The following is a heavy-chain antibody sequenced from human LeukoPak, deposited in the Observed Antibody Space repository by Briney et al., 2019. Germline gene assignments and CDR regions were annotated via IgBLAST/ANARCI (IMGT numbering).Heavy chain of an antibody. CDR2: IIPIFGTA. V-gene: IGHV1-69*13. D-gene: IGHD5-18*01. CDR1: GGTFSSYA. J-gene: IGHJ4*02. Sequence: GASVKVSCKASGGTFSSYAISWVRQAPGQGLEWMGGIIPIFGTANYAQKFQGRVTITADESTSTAYMELSSLRSEDTAMYYCARVDTAMVLDYWGQGTLVTVSS. CDR3: ARVDTAMVLDY.